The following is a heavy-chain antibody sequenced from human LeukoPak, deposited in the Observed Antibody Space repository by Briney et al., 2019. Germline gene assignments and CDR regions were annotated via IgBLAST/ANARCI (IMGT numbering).Heavy chain of an antibody. CDR2: ISGRTGGT. CDR1: GFTFNTNA. V-gene: IGHV3-23*01. CDR3: AKCGNSGCHLIDY. D-gene: IGHD5-12*01. J-gene: IGHJ4*02. Sequence: PGGSLRLSCAASGFTFNTNAMSWVRQAPGKGLEWVSAISGRTGGTSYADSVKGRFTISRDNSRSTLYLQMDSLRAEDTAVYYCAKCGNSGCHLIDYWGQGTLVTVSS.